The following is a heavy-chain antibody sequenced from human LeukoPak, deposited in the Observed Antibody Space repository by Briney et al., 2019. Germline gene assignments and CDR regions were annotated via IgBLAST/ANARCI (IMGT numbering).Heavy chain of an antibody. CDR3: ARNSTNKNNWKPRPANWFDP. J-gene: IGHJ5*02. V-gene: IGHV1-2*02. CDR2: INPNSGGT. D-gene: IGHD1-20*01. Sequence: ASVKVSCKASGYMFTGYYMHWVRQAPGQGLEWMGWINPNSGGTNYAQKFQGRVTMTRDTSISTAYMELSRLRSDDTAVYYCARNSTNKNNWKPRPANWFDPWGQGTLVTVSS. CDR1: GYMFTGYY.